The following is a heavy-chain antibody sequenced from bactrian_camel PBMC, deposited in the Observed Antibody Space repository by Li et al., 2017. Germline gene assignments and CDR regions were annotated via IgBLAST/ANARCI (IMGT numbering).Heavy chain of an antibody. CDR3: AADLRAGGALARLAPAYKY. V-gene: IGHV3S28*01. CDR1: SATSNTYY. D-gene: IGHD1*01. Sequence: VESGGGSVQAGGSLRLSCASSSATSNTYYMGWFRQAPGKEREGVAAIRTGGGSTYYADSVKGRFTISQDNAKNTMYLQMNSLKAEDTAMYYCAADLRAGGALARLAPAYKYRGQGTQVTVS. CDR2: IRTGGGST. J-gene: IGHJ4*01.